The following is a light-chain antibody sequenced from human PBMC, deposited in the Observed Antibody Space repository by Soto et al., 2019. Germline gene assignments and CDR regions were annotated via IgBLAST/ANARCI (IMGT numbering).Light chain of an antibody. CDR1: SSDVGGYNY. CDR2: DVS. J-gene: IGLJ2*01. CDR3: SSYTSSSTLGHVV. Sequence: QSALTQPASVSGSPGQSITISCTGTSSDVGGYNYVSWYQQHPGKAPKLMIYDVSNQPSGVSNRFSGSKSGNTASLTISGLQAEDEADYYCSSYTSSSTLGHVVFGGGTKLTVL. V-gene: IGLV2-14*01.